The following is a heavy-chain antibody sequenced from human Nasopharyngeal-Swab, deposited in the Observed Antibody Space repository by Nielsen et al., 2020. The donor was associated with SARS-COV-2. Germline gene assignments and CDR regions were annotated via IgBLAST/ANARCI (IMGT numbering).Heavy chain of an antibody. Sequence: ASVKVSCKASGYTFTGYYMHWVRQAPGQGLEWMGRINPNSGGTNYAQKFQGRVTMTRDTSISTAYMELSRLRSDGTAVYYCARSAGRVTTVTPPGYWGQGTLVTVSS. J-gene: IGHJ4*02. CDR3: ARSAGRVTTVTPPGY. V-gene: IGHV1-2*06. CDR2: INPNSGGT. CDR1: GYTFTGYY. D-gene: IGHD4-17*01.